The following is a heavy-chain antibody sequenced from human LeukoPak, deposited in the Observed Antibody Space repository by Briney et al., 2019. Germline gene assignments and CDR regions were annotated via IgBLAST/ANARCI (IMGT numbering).Heavy chain of an antibody. D-gene: IGHD6-13*01. CDR1: GGSISSSSYY. V-gene: IGHV4-39*01. CDR2: IYYSGST. Sequence: SETLSLTCTVSGGSISSSSYYWGWIRQPPGKGREWIGSIYYSGSTYYNPSLKSRVTISVDTSKNQFSLKLSSVTAADTAVYYCARRSSSWYPGWFDPWGQGTLVTVSS. CDR3: ARRSSSWYPGWFDP. J-gene: IGHJ5*02.